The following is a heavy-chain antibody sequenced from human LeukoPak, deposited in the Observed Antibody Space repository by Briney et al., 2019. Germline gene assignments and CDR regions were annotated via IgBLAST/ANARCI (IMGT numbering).Heavy chain of an antibody. D-gene: IGHD6-19*01. Sequence: GGSLRLSCAASGFTFSSYAMSWVRQAPGEGLEWVSAISGSGGSTYYADSVKGRFTISRDNSKNTLYLQMSSLRAEDTAVYYCAKDLGEWLVHFWGQGTLVTVSS. CDR2: ISGSGGST. V-gene: IGHV3-23*01. J-gene: IGHJ4*02. CDR3: AKDLGEWLVHF. CDR1: GFTFSSYA.